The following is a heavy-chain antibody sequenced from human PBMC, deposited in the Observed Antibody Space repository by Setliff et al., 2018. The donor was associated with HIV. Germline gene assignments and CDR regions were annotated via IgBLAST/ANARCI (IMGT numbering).Heavy chain of an antibody. CDR3: ARHVSGYSGYDKGLDYYYMDV. J-gene: IGHJ6*03. V-gene: IGHV4-39*01. CDR2: IYYSGST. D-gene: IGHD5-12*01. Sequence: SETLSLTCAVSGDSIGPYSWHWIRQPPGKGLEWIGSIYYSGSTYYNPSLKSRVTISVDTSKNQFSLKLSSVTAADTAVYYCARHVSGYSGYDKGLDYYYMDVWGKGTTVTVSS. CDR1: GDSIGPYS.